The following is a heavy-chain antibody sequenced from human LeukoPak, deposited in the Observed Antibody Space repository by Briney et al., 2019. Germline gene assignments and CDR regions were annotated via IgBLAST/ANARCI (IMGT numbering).Heavy chain of an antibody. J-gene: IGHJ4*02. Sequence: SETLSLTCTVSGGSISSGPYYWNWIRQHPGKGLEWIGYVYSSGSTDYNPSLRSRVSVSVDTSKDQFSLRLNSVTAADTAVYYCARGGNSTSTRCFDYWGQGILVAVSS. CDR3: ARGGNSTSTRCFDY. V-gene: IGHV4-31*03. D-gene: IGHD4-23*01. CDR1: GGSISSGPYY. CDR2: VYSSGST.